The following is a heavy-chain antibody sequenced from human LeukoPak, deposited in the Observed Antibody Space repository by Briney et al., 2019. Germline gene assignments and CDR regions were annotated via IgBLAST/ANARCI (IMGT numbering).Heavy chain of an antibody. CDR2: IWYDGSNK. CDR1: GFTFSSYG. Sequence: PGGSLRLSCAASGFTFSSYGMHWVRQAPGKGLEWVAVIWYDGSNKYYADSVKGRFTISRDNPKNTLYLQMNSLRAEDTAVYYCARDGQYSSGWYDYYYYYMDVWGKGTTVTVSS. CDR3: ARDGQYSSGWYDYYYYYMDV. D-gene: IGHD6-19*01. V-gene: IGHV3-33*01. J-gene: IGHJ6*03.